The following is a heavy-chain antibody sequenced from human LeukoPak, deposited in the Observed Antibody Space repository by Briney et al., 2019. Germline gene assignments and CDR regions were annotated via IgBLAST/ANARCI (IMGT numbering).Heavy chain of an antibody. D-gene: IGHD3-3*01. V-gene: IGHV1-2*02. J-gene: IGHJ6*03. CDR1: GYTFTSYG. CDR3: ASLKPYYDFWSGYSPSDYYYMDV. CDR2: INPNSGGT. Sequence: GASVKVSRKASGYTFTSYGISWVRQAPGQGLEWMGWINPNSGGTNYAQKFQGRVTMTRDTSISTAYMELSRLRSDDTAVYYCASLKPYYDFWSGYSPSDYYYMDVWGKGTTVTVSS.